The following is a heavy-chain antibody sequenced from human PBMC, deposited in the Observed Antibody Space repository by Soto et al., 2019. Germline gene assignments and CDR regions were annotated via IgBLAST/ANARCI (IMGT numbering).Heavy chain of an antibody. V-gene: IGHV1-69*01. CDR2: IIPIFDTI. Sequence: QVQLLQSGAEVKKPGSSVKVSCKASGATFSSFAFSWVRQAPGQGLEWMGVIIPIFDTISYAQKFQGRVTITADDSTRTAYMELNSLTSDDTAVYYCASPLKWSGYYIAFDYWGQGTLVIVSS. CDR1: GATFSSFA. CDR3: ASPLKWSGYYIAFDY. J-gene: IGHJ4*02. D-gene: IGHD3-3*01.